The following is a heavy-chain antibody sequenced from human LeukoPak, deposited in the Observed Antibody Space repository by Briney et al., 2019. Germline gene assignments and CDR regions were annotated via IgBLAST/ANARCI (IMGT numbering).Heavy chain of an antibody. CDR2: MYYSGST. D-gene: IGHD3-22*01. CDR3: ARVLDDSSGYYLDY. V-gene: IGHV4-59*01. J-gene: IGHJ4*02. Sequence: SETLSLTCTVSGGSISSYYWSWIRQPPGKGLEWIGYMYYSGSTSYNPSLKSRVTISVDTSRTRFSLKLSSVTVADTAVYYCARVLDDSSGYYLDYWGQGTLVTVSS. CDR1: GGSISSYY.